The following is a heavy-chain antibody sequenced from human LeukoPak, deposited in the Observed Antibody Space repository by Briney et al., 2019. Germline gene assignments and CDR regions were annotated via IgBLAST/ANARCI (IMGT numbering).Heavy chain of an antibody. CDR3: AKDNHYSESGTYYYYFDS. CDR2: IQQDGREK. V-gene: IGHV3-7*01. CDR1: GVTFGDYW. J-gene: IGHJ4*02. Sequence: GGSLRLSCVASGVTFGDYWMSWVRQAPGKGLEWVANIQQDGREKYYVDSVKGRFTISRDNAKKSLYLQMNNLRAEDTAMYYCAKDNHYSESGTYYYYFDSWGQGTLVTVSS. D-gene: IGHD3-22*01.